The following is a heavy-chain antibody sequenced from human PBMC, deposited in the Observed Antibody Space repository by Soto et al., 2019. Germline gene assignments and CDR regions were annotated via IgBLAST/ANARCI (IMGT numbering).Heavy chain of an antibody. Sequence: TLSLPCTVSGTSTNNGGYYWSWIRQHPGKGLECIGYIYYSGSTYYNPSLKSRVIISVDTSKNQFSLKLHSVTAADTAVYYCARVHPGIRIDYWGQGTLVTVSS. V-gene: IGHV4-31*03. CDR2: IYYSGST. J-gene: IGHJ4*02. CDR3: ARVHPGIRIDY. CDR1: GTSTNNGGYY.